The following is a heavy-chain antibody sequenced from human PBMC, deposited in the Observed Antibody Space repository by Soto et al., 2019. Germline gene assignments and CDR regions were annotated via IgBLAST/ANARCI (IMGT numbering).Heavy chain of an antibody. J-gene: IGHJ5*02. Sequence: QVQLQESGPGLVKPSQTLSLTCAVSGGSISSGAYYWSWIRQHPGKGLEWIGYIYYSGGTYYNPSLKCGVTISVDTSKNQFSLKLSSVTAADTAVYYCAREEGGGYDHRWFDPWGQGTLVTVSS. D-gene: IGHD5-12*01. CDR1: GGSISSGAYY. CDR3: AREEGGGYDHRWFDP. V-gene: IGHV4-31*11. CDR2: IYYSGGT.